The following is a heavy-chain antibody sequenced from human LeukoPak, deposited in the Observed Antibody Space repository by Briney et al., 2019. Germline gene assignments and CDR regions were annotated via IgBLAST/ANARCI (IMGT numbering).Heavy chain of an antibody. V-gene: IGHV3-33*01. CDR3: ARDRGSNDPIDY. D-gene: IGHD2-15*01. CDR2: IWHDGRNK. J-gene: IGHJ4*02. Sequence: SCKVSGYTLTELSMHWVRQAPGKGLEWVAVIWHDGRNKYYADSVKGRFTISRDNSKNTLYLQMSSLRAEDTAVYYCARDRGSNDPIDYWGQGTLVTVSS. CDR1: GYTLTELS.